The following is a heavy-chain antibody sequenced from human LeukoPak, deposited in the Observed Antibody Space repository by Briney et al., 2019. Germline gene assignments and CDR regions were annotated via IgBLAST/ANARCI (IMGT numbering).Heavy chain of an antibody. V-gene: IGHV4-61*02. Sequence: SETLSLTCTVSVDSISSGSYYWRWIRQPAGEGLEWIGRIYTSGSTNYDPSLKSRVTISVDTSKDQFSLKLSSVTAADTAVYYCARSRGRDFDYWGQGTLVTVSS. D-gene: IGHD2-15*01. J-gene: IGHJ4*02. CDR3: ARSRGRDFDY. CDR2: IYTSGST. CDR1: VDSISSGSYY.